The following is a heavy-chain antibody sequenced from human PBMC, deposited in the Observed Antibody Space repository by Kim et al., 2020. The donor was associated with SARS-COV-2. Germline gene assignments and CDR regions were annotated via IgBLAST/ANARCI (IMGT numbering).Heavy chain of an antibody. CDR1: GFTFSSYW. CDR3: ARVYGDYDYYFDY. CDR2: IKKDGSEK. J-gene: IGHJ4*02. Sequence: GGSLRLSCAASGFTFSSYWMSWVRQAPGKGLEWVANIKKDGSEKYYVDSVKGRFTISRDNAKNSLYLQMNSLRAEDTAVYYCARVYGDYDYYFDYWGQGTLVTVSS. V-gene: IGHV3-7*04. D-gene: IGHD4-17*01.